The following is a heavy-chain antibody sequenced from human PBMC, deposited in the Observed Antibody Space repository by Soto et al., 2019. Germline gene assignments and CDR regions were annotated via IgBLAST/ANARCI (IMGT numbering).Heavy chain of an antibody. D-gene: IGHD2-15*01. CDR2: IIPIFGTA. Sequence: ASVKVSCKASGGTFSGYAISWVRQAPGQGLEWMGGIIPIFGTANYAQKFQGRVTITADESTSTAYMELSSLRSEDTAVYYCARDVCSGGSCYDYWGQGTLVTVSS. CDR1: GGTFSGYA. J-gene: IGHJ4*02. CDR3: ARDVCSGGSCYDY. V-gene: IGHV1-69*13.